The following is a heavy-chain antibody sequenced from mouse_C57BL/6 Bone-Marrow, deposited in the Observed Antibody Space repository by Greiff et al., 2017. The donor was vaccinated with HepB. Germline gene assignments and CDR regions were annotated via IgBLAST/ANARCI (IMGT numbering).Heavy chain of an antibody. J-gene: IGHJ3*01. Sequence: VQLKESGGDLVKPGGSLKLSCAASGFTFSSYGMSWVRQTPDKRLEWVATISSGGSYTYYPDSVKGRFTISRDNAKNTLYLQMSSLKSEDTAMYYCARQAIYYDYDGAYWGQGTLVTVSA. CDR3: ARQAIYYDYDGAY. D-gene: IGHD2-4*01. CDR1: GFTFSSYG. V-gene: IGHV5-6*01. CDR2: ISSGGSYT.